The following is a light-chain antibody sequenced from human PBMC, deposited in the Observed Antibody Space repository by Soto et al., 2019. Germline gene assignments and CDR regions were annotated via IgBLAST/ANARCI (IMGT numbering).Light chain of an antibody. J-gene: IGKJ1*01. Sequence: ETVLTQSPGTLSLSPGERATLSCRASQSVSSSYLAWYQQKPGQAPRLLIYGASSRATGIPDRFSGSGAGTDFTLTISRLETQDFAVYYCQQYGRSPPSWTFGQGTKVEI. V-gene: IGKV3-20*01. CDR3: QQYGRSPPSWT. CDR2: GAS. CDR1: QSVSSSY.